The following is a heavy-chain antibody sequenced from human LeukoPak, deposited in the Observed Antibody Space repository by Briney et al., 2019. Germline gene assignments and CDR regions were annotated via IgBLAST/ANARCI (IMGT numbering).Heavy chain of an antibody. Sequence: GGSLRLSCAASGFTFSSYGMHWVRQAPGKGLEWEAVIWYDGSNKYYADSVKGRFTISRDNSKNTLYLQMNSLRAEDTAVYYCAKASTLSAVTDYFDYWGQGTLVTVSS. CDR2: IWYDGSNK. V-gene: IGHV3-33*06. CDR1: GFTFSSYG. D-gene: IGHD4-17*01. J-gene: IGHJ4*02. CDR3: AKASTLSAVTDYFDY.